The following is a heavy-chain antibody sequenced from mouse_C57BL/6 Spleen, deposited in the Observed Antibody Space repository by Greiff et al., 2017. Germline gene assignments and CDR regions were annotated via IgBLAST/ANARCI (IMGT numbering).Heavy chain of an antibody. CDR3: TTPYYYGSRGGYFDV. Sequence: VQLQQSGAELVRPGASVKLSCTASGFNIKDDYMHWVKQRPEQGLEWIGWIDPENGDTEYASKFQGKATITADTSSNTAYLELSSLTSEDTAVYYCTTPYYYGSRGGYFDVWGTGTTVTVSS. CDR1: GFNIKDDY. CDR2: IDPENGDT. J-gene: IGHJ1*03. V-gene: IGHV14-4*01. D-gene: IGHD1-1*01.